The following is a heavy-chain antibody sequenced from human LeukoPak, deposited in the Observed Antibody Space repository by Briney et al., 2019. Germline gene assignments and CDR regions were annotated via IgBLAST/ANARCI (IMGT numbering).Heavy chain of an antibody. J-gene: IGHJ2*01. Sequence: GGSLRLSCAASGFTFSSYAMHWIRQAPGKGLEWVAVISYDGSNKYYADSVKGRFTISRDNSKNTLYLQMNSLRAEDTAVYYCARGQIWYFDLWGRGTLVTVSS. V-gene: IGHV3-30-3*01. CDR3: ARGQIWYFDL. CDR2: ISYDGSNK. CDR1: GFTFSSYA.